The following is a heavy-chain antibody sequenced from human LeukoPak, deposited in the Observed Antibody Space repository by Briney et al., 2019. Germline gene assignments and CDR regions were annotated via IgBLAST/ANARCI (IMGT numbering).Heavy chain of an antibody. D-gene: IGHD3-22*01. CDR2: IYHSGST. CDR1: GYSISSGYY. CDR3: ARERGYYDSSGHDAFDI. Sequence: SETLSLTCTVSGYSISSGYYWGWIRQPPGKGLEWIRSIYHSGSTYYNPSLKSRVTISVDTSKNQFSLKLSSVTAADTAVYYCARERGYYDSSGHDAFDIWGQGTMVTISS. V-gene: IGHV4-38-2*02. J-gene: IGHJ3*02.